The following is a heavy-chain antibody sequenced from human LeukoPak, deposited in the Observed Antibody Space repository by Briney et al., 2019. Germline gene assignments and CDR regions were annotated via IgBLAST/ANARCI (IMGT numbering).Heavy chain of an antibody. J-gene: IGHJ4*02. D-gene: IGHD3-22*01. CDR2: IYPGDSDT. Sequence: GVSLQISSHGSGYSFTNYCIGWVRHVPGKGLAWMGIIYPGDSDTRFSPSFQGQVTISADKSISTPYLQWSSLKASDTAMYYCARFNNYDSIPFDYWGQGTLVTVSS. CDR3: ARFNNYDSIPFDY. CDR1: GYSFTNYC. V-gene: IGHV5-51*01.